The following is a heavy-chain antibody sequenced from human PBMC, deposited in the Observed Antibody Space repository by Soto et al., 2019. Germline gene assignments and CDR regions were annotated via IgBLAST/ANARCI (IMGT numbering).Heavy chain of an antibody. CDR1: GYTFTSYG. Sequence: ASVKVSCKASGYTFTSYGISWVRQAPGQGLEWMGWISAYNGNTNYAQKLQGRVTMTTDTSTSTACMELRSLRSDDTAVYYCAREHKGNWFDPWGQGTLVTVSS. V-gene: IGHV1-18*01. CDR2: ISAYNGNT. J-gene: IGHJ5*02. CDR3: AREHKGNWFDP.